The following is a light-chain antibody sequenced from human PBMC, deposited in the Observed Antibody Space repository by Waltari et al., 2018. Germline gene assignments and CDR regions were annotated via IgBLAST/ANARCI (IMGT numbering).Light chain of an antibody. V-gene: IGKV3-20*01. CDR2: GTP. J-gene: IGKJ4*01. CDR1: QSVTSIS. Sequence: DIVLTHSPGPLSLSPGTSATLSCRASQSVTSISLTWYQQKLGQAPRLLIYGTPTRATGIPDRFSGSGSGTDFTLTISRLEPEDFAVYYCQQYDGEVVTFGGGTKVEI. CDR3: QQYDGEVVT.